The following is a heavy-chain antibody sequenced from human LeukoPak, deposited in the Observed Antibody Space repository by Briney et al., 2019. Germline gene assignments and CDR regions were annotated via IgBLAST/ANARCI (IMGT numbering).Heavy chain of an antibody. V-gene: IGHV3-7*01. Sequence: GGSLRLSCAGSGFIFSVHWVSWVRLTPGEGLEWVANIKYDGSQKTYAESVRGRFTISRDNASNSLYLVMNSLRADDTAVYYCARDHPAPTIIWHHWGQGTLVSVSS. D-gene: IGHD5-12*01. CDR3: ARDHPAPTIIWHH. J-gene: IGHJ5*02. CDR1: GFIFSVHW. CDR2: IKYDGSQK.